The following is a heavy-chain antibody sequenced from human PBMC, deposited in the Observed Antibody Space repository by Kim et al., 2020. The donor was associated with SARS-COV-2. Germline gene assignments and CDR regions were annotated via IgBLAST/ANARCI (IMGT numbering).Heavy chain of an antibody. CDR3: AKAVGSSTWFPYGLDV. V-gene: IGHV3-23*01. CDR1: GFTFSTYA. J-gene: IGHJ6*02. D-gene: IGHD6-13*01. CDR2: VPGSGGST. Sequence: GGSLRLSCAASGFTFSTYAMSWVRQAPGKGLEWVSSVPGSGGSTYYADSVKGRFTISRDNSKSTLYLQMTSLRADDSAVYYCAKAVGSSTWFPYGLDVWGHGTPVTVSS.